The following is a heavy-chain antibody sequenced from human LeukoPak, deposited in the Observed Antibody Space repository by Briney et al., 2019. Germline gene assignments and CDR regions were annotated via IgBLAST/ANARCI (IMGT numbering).Heavy chain of an antibody. J-gene: IGHJ4*02. Sequence: GGSLRLSCAASGFTFSSYGMHWVRQAPGKGLEWVAVIWYDGSNKNYADSVKGRFTISRDNSKNTLYLQMNSLRAEDTAVYYCAKDFSDYGVTFDYWGQGTLVTVSS. CDR1: GFTFSSYG. CDR3: AKDFSDYGVTFDY. CDR2: IWYDGSNK. D-gene: IGHD4-17*01. V-gene: IGHV3-33*06.